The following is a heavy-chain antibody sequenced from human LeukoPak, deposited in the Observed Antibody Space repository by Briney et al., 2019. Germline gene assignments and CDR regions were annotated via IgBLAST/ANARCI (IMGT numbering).Heavy chain of an antibody. J-gene: IGHJ4*02. D-gene: IGHD6-13*01. CDR1: GGSVSSGSYY. Sequence: SETLSLTCTVSGGSVSSGSYYWSWIRQPPGKGLEWIVYIYYSGSTNYNPSLKSRVTISVEKSKNQFSLKLSSVTAADTAVYYCARDGSGSSSSWYPFDYWGQGTLVTVSS. CDR2: IYYSGST. CDR3: ARDGSGSSSSWYPFDY. V-gene: IGHV4-61*01.